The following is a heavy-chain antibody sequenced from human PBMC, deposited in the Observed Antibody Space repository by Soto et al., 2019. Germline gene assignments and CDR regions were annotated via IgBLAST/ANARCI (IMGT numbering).Heavy chain of an antibody. CDR1: GGSVSSSSYY. J-gene: IGHJ6*03. V-gene: IGHV4-61*01. CDR2: IYYSGST. Sequence: PSETLSLTCTVSGGSVSSSSYYWGWVRQPPGKGLEWIGYIYYSGSTNYNPSLKSRVTISVDTSKNQFSLKLSSVTAADTAVYYCARVASHPHYYYYYMDVWGKGTTVTVSS. D-gene: IGHD2-2*01. CDR3: ARVASHPHYYYYYMDV.